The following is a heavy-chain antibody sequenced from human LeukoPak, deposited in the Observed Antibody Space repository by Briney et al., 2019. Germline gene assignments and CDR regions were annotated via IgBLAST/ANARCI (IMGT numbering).Heavy chain of an antibody. J-gene: IGHJ5*02. CDR1: GGSFSGYY. CDR3: ARGSRGYCIRGSCYDWFDP. D-gene: IGHD2-15*01. V-gene: IGHV4-34*01. Sequence: SSETLSLTCAVYGGSFSGYYWSWIRQPPGKGLEWIGEINHSGSTNYNPSLKSRVTISVDTSKNQFSLKLSSVTAADTAVYYCARGSRGYCIRGSCYDWFDPWGQGTLVTVSS. CDR2: INHSGST.